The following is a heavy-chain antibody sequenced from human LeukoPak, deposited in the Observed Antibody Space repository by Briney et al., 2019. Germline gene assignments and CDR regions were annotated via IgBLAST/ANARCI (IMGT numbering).Heavy chain of an antibody. CDR3: ARGTYFYDSSGYYHGWYFDY. D-gene: IGHD3-22*01. CDR1: GFTFSSCN. J-gene: IGHJ4*02. Sequence: GGSLRLSCAASGFTFSSCNMNWVRQAPGKGLEWVSYISSSSSPMYNADSVKGRFTISRDSAKNSLYLQMNSLRDGDTAVYYCARGTYFYDSSGYYHGWYFDYWGQGTLVTVSS. CDR2: ISSSSSPM. V-gene: IGHV3-48*02.